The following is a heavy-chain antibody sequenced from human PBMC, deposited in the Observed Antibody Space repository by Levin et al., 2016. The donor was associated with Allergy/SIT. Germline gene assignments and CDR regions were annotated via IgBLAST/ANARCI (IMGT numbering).Heavy chain of an antibody. V-gene: IGHV1-69*01. Sequence: WVRQAPGQGLEWMGGIIPIFGTANYAQKFQGRVTITADESTSTAYMELSSLRSEDTAMYYCARDSGVLRYFDWLPWGAFDIWGQGTMVTVSS. J-gene: IGHJ3*02. CDR3: ARDSGVLRYFDWLPWGAFDI. CDR2: IIPIFGTA. D-gene: IGHD3-9*01.